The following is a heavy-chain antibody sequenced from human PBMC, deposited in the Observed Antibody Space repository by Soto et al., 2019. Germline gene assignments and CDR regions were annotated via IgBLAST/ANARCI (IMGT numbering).Heavy chain of an antibody. J-gene: IGHJ6*02. V-gene: IGHV3-33*01. CDR3: ARDPAINSSGWYNGYYYGMDV. CDR1: GFTFSSYG. D-gene: IGHD6-19*01. Sequence: QVQLVESGGGVVQPGRSLRLSCAASGFTFSSYGMHWVRQAPGKGLEWVAVIWYDGSNKYYADSVKGRFTISRDNSKNTQYLQMNSLRAEDTAVYYCARDPAINSSGWYNGYYYGMDVWGQGTTVTVSS. CDR2: IWYDGSNK.